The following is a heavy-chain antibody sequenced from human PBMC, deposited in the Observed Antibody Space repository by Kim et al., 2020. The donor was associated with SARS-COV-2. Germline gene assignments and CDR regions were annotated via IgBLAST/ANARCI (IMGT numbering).Heavy chain of an antibody. J-gene: IGHJ6*01. CDR3: ARERGVGMAIYYYYYYG. CDR1: GFTFSSYA. Sequence: GGSLRLSCAASGFTFSSYAMHWVRQAPGKGLEWVAVISYDGSNKYYADSVKGRFTISRDNSKNTLYLQMNSLRAEDTAVYYCARERGVGMAIYYYYYYG. V-gene: IGHV3-30*04. D-gene: IGHD1-20*01. CDR2: ISYDGSNK.